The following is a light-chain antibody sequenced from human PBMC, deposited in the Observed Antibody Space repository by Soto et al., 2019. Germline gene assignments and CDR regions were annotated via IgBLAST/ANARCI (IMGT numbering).Light chain of an antibody. V-gene: IGKV1-5*03. CDR3: QQYDTYSRT. CDR2: KAS. J-gene: IGKJ1*01. CDR1: QSISSW. Sequence: DIQMTQSPSTLSASVGDRVTITYRASQSISSWLAWYQQKPGKAPKLLIYKASSLEGGVPSRFSGSGSGTEFTLTISCLQPDDFATYYCQQYDTYSRTFGQGTKVEIK.